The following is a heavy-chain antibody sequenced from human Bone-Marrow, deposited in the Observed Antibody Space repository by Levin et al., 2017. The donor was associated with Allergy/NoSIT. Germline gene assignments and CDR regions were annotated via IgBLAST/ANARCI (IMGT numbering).Heavy chain of an antibody. CDR1: GESFSEYY. CDR3: ARGRGDYGDYNNYFDY. D-gene: IGHD4-17*01. V-gene: IGHV4-34*01. CDR2: INHSGSS. Sequence: TSETLSLTCAVYGESFSEYYWSWIRQSPGKGLEWIGEINHSGSSNYNPSLKSRVTMSGDTSKNQFSLKLTSVTAADTAVYYCARGRGDYGDYNNYFDYWGQGTLVIVSS. J-gene: IGHJ4*02.